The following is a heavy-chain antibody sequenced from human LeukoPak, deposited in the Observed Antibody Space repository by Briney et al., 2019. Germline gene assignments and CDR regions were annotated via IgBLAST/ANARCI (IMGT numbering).Heavy chain of an antibody. V-gene: IGHV3-21*01. Sequence: GGSLRLSCGASGFTFSSHSMNWDRQAPEKGLEWVSYISSSSSYISYADAVKGRFTISRDNAKNSLYLQMNSLRAEDTAVYYCARDADMVATMFDYWGQGTLVTVSS. CDR3: ARDADMVATMFDY. CDR1: GFTFSSHS. J-gene: IGHJ4*02. D-gene: IGHD5-12*01. CDR2: ISSSSSYI.